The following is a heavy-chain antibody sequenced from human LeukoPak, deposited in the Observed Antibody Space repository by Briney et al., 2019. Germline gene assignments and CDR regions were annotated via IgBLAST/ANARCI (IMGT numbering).Heavy chain of an antibody. CDR1: GFTFSSYA. CDR3: ARGGYYDFWSGYYDPTQTAAN. V-gene: IGHV3-30-3*01. CDR2: ISYDGSNK. J-gene: IGHJ4*02. D-gene: IGHD3-3*01. Sequence: GGSLRLSCAASGFTFSSYAMHWVRQAPGKGLEWVAVISYDGSNKYYADSVKGRFTISRDSSKNTLYLQMNSLRAEDTAVYYCARGGYYDFWSGYYDPTQTAANWGQGTLVTVSS.